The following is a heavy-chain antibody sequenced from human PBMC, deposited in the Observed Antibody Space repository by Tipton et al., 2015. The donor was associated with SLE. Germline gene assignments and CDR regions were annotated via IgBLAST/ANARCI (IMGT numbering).Heavy chain of an antibody. J-gene: IGHJ3*02. Sequence: LRLSCTVSGGSISSHYWSWIRQPPGKGLEWIGYIYYSGSTNYNPSLKSRVTMSVDTSKNQFSLKLSSVTALDTAVYYCARKDSSGPGAFDIWGQGTMVTVSS. CDR3: ARKDSSGPGAFDI. V-gene: IGHV4-59*11. D-gene: IGHD6-19*01. CDR2: IYYSGST. CDR1: GGSISSHY.